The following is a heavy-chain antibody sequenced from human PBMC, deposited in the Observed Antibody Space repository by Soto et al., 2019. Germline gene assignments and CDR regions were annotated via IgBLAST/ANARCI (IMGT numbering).Heavy chain of an antibody. CDR2: ISSTGSTM. CDR3: ARIQVFGVVFSAFDI. CDR1: GYTFSSYS. J-gene: IGHJ3*02. Sequence: EEQLVESGGGLVQPGGSLRLSCAASGYTFSSYSVNWVRQAPGKGLEWVSYISSTGSTMYYADSVKGRFTISRDNAKNSLYLQMHSLRAEDTAVYYCARIQVFGVVFSAFDICGQGTMVTVSS. V-gene: IGHV3-48*01. D-gene: IGHD3-3*01.